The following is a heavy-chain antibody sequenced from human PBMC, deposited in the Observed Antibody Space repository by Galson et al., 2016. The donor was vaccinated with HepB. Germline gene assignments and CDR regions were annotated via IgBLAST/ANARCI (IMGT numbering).Heavy chain of an antibody. CDR2: IWYDGSNQ. CDR1: GFPFSAYG. V-gene: IGHV3-33*01. D-gene: IGHD3-16*01. J-gene: IGHJ3*02. CDR3: ARDAFPDDACDI. Sequence: SLRLSCPASGFPFSAYGMHWVRQAPGKGLEWVAVIWYDGSNQYYADSVKGRFTISRDISKNTLYLQMNSLRAEDTALYYCARDAFPDDACDIWGQGTMVTVSS.